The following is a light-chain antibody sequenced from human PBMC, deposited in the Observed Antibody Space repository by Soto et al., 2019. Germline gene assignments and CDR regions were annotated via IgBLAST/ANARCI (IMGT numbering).Light chain of an antibody. V-gene: IGKV3-11*01. CDR3: QQGNNWPLT. J-gene: IGKJ4*01. CDR1: QSVSSY. CDR2: DAS. Sequence: ENVLTQSPATLSLSPGERATLSCRASQSVSSYLAWYQQKPGQGPRLLIYDASNRATGIPARFSGSGSGTDFTLTISSLGPEDFAVYYCQQGNNWPLTFGGGTKVEIK.